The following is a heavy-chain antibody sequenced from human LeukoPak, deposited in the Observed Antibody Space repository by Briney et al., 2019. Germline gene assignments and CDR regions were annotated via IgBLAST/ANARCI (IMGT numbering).Heavy chain of an antibody. CDR2: IWDYGSYK. D-gene: IGHD6-19*01. CDR1: GFSFSHYP. Sequence: GGSLRLSCVASGFSFSHYPMHWVRQAPGKGLEWVAVIWDYGSYKDYGDSVKGRCNISRDNSKTTLYLDMISLRAEDTAVYFCAGRFSSGEGYWGQGTHVTVSS. V-gene: IGHV3-30*02. J-gene: IGHJ4*02. CDR3: AGRFSSGEGY.